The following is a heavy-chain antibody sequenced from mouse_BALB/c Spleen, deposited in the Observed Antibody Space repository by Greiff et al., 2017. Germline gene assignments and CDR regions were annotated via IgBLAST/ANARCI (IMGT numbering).Heavy chain of an antibody. J-gene: IGHJ3*01. V-gene: IGHV14-1*02. CDR3: AQSTGYRSFAY. CDR1: GFNIKDYY. CDR2: IDPENGNT. D-gene: IGHD2-14*01. Sequence: EVQLQQSGAELVRPGALVKLSCKASGFNIKDYYMHWVKQRPEQGLEWIGWIDPENGNTIYDPKFQGKASMTADTSSNTAYLQLSSLTSEDTAVYYCAQSTGYRSFAYWGQGTLVTVSA.